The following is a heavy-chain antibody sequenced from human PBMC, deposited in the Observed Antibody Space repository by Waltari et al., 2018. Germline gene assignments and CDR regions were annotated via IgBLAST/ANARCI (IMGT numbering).Heavy chain of an antibody. CDR3: ARDHCTSAGCYENYYYGLDI. D-gene: IGHD2-2*01. Sequence: QVQLVQSGAEVKEPGASVTVSCKASGQGLEWMGWINLFSGGTTYAQKFQGRVTLTRDTSISTAYMDLSRLRSDDTAVYYCARDHCTSAGCYENYYYGLDIWGQGTTVIVSS. CDR1: G. V-gene: IGHV1-2*02. J-gene: IGHJ6*02. CDR2: INLFSGGT.